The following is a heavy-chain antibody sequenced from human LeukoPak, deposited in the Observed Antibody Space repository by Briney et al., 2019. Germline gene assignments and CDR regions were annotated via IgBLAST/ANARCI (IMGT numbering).Heavy chain of an antibody. J-gene: IGHJ3*02. CDR2: IYYSGST. Sequence: KPSETLSLTCTVSGGPISSYYWSWIRQPPGKGLEWIGYIYYSGSTNYNPSLKSRVTISVDTSKNQFSLKLSSVTAADTAVYYCARADYGGNSGAFDIWGQGTMVTVSS. D-gene: IGHD2-21*02. V-gene: IGHV4-59*12. CDR1: GGPISSYY. CDR3: ARADYGGNSGAFDI.